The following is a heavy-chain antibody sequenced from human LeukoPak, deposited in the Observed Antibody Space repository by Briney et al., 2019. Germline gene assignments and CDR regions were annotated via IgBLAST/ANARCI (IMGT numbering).Heavy chain of an antibody. J-gene: IGHJ1*01. D-gene: IGHD1-26*01. CDR2: INPSGGST. CDR3: AREPFSGSQLPH. CDR1: VYTFTCYY. Sequence: AGVQVSCKASVYTFTCYYMHWVRQAPGQGLEWMGIINPSGGSTSFAQKVQGRVTMTRDPSPSTNYLALSRLRAEDTAVYYCAREPFSGSQLPHWGQGTLVPVSS. V-gene: IGHV1-46*01.